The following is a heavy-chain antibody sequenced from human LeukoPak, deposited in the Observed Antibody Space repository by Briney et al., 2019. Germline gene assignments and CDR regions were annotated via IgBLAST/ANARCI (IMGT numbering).Heavy chain of an antibody. Sequence: GGSLRLSCAASGFTFSNAWMSWVRQAPGKGLEWVGRIKSKSDGGTTDYAAPVKGRFTISRDDSKNTLYLQMNSLKTEDTAVYYCTTFSMIVVVVTDWGQGTLVTVSS. D-gene: IGHD3-22*01. CDR1: GFTFSNAW. V-gene: IGHV3-15*01. CDR2: IKSKSDGGTT. CDR3: TTFSMIVVVVTD. J-gene: IGHJ4*02.